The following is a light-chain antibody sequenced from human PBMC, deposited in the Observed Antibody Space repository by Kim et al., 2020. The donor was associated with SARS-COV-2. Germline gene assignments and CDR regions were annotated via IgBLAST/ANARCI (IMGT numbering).Light chain of an antibody. CDR1: QSVSSSY. Sequence: SPGERATLSCRASQSVSSSYLAWYQQKPGQAPRLLIYGASSRATGIPDRFSGSGSGTDFTLTISRLEPEDFAVYYCQQYGNSPPTFGQGTKVDIK. J-gene: IGKJ1*01. CDR2: GAS. CDR3: QQYGNSPPT. V-gene: IGKV3-20*01.